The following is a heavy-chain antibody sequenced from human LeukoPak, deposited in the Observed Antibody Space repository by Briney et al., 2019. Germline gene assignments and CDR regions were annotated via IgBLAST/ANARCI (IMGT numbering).Heavy chain of an antibody. CDR2: ISAYNGNT. J-gene: IGHJ4*02. CDR1: GYTFTSYY. CDR3: ARTPLDYYDSSGPPD. Sequence: GASVKVSCKASGYTFTSYYMHWVRQAPGQGLEWMGWISAYNGNTNYAQKLQGRVTMTTDTSTSTAYMELRSLRSDDTAVYYCARTPLDYYDSSGPPDWGQGTLVTVSS. D-gene: IGHD3-22*01. V-gene: IGHV1-18*04.